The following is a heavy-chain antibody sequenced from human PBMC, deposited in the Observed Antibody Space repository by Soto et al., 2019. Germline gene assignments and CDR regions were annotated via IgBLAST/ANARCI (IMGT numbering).Heavy chain of an antibody. Sequence: PSETLSLTCTVSGGSISSGGYCWSWIRQHPGKGLEWIGYIYYSGSTYYNPSLKSRVTISVDTSKNQFSLELSSVTAADTAVYYCASQDDDYGDGGAFDIWGQGTMVTVSS. CDR2: IYYSGST. CDR1: GGSISSGGYC. D-gene: IGHD4-17*01. CDR3: ASQDDDYGDGGAFDI. V-gene: IGHV4-31*03. J-gene: IGHJ3*02.